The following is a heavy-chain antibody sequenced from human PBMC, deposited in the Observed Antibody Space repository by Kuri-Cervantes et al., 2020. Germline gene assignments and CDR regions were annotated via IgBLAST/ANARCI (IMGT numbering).Heavy chain of an antibody. CDR2: ISGSSGYI. CDR1: GFAFEDHA. CDR3: ASAPSIKPRIAARKGGGYYFDY. Sequence: GGSLRLSCAASGFAFEDHAINWVRQAPGKGLEWVSSISGSSGYIYYADSLKGRFTISRDNAKNSLYLQINSLRAEDTAVYYCASAPSIKPRIAARKGGGYYFDYWGQGTLVTVSS. J-gene: IGHJ4*02. V-gene: IGHV3-21*01. D-gene: IGHD6-6*01.